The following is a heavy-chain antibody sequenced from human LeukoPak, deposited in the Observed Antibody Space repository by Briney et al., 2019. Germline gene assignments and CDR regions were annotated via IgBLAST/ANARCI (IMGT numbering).Heavy chain of an antibody. CDR1: GFTFSSYA. D-gene: IGHD1-7*01. Sequence: PGGSLRLSCAASGFTFSSYAMNWVRQAPGKGLEWVSTISGSGDITYYADSAKGRFTISRDNSKNTLYLQMNSLRAEDTAVYYCAKCITGTMGYYYGMDVWGQGTTVTVSS. J-gene: IGHJ6*02. V-gene: IGHV3-23*01. CDR3: AKCITGTMGYYYGMDV. CDR2: ISGSGDIT.